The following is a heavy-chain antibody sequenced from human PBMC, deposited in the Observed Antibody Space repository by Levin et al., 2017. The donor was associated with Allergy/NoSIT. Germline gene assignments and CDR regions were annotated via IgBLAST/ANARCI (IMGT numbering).Heavy chain of an antibody. Sequence: SQTLSLTCAVYGGSFSGYYWSWIRQPPGKGLEWIGEINHSGSTNYNPSLKSRVTISVDTSKNQFSLKLSSVTAADTAVYYCAARPPHYDILTGYYGGWFDPWGQGTLVTVSS. J-gene: IGHJ5*02. CDR3: AARPPHYDILTGYYGGWFDP. V-gene: IGHV4-34*01. CDR1: GGSFSGYY. D-gene: IGHD3-9*01. CDR2: INHSGST.